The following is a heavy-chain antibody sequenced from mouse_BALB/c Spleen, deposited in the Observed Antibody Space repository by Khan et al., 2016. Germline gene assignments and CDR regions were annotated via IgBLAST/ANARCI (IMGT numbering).Heavy chain of an antibody. Sequence: VQLQQSGAELMKPGASVKISCKATGYTFSSYWIEWVKQRPGHGLEWIGEILPGSGSTNYNEKFKGKATFTADTSSNTAYMQLSSLTSEDSAVYYCARLGVTTVGYFDVWGAGTTVTVSS. CDR2: ILPGSGST. J-gene: IGHJ1*01. V-gene: IGHV1-9*01. CDR3: ARLGVTTVGYFDV. CDR1: GYTFSSYW. D-gene: IGHD1-1*01.